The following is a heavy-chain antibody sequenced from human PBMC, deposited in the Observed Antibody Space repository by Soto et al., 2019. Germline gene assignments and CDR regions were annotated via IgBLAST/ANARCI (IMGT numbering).Heavy chain of an antibody. J-gene: IGHJ4*02. V-gene: IGHV2-5*02. Sequence: QITLKESGPTLVKPTQTLTLTCTFSGFSLSTNGVGVGWIRQPPGKALEWLALFYWDDDKRYSPSLKSRLTITKDTSKNQVVLTMTNMDPVDTATYYCAHKGYDSSGPDYWGQGTLVTVSS. D-gene: IGHD3-22*01. CDR3: AHKGYDSSGPDY. CDR2: FYWDDDK. CDR1: GFSLSTNGVG.